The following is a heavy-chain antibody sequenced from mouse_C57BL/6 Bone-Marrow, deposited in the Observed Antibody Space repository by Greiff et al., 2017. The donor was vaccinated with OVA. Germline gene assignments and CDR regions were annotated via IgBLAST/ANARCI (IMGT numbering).Heavy chain of an antibody. CDR3: AREDDGYYDYFDY. V-gene: IGHV1-26*01. J-gene: IGHJ2*01. CDR2: INPNNGGT. CDR1: GYTFTDYY. D-gene: IGHD2-3*01. Sequence: VQLQQSGPELVKPGASVKISCKASGYTFTDYYMNWVKQSHGKSLEWIGDINPNNGGTSYNQKFKGKATLTVDKSSSTAYMVLRSLTSEDSAVYYCAREDDGYYDYFDYWGQGTTLTVSS.